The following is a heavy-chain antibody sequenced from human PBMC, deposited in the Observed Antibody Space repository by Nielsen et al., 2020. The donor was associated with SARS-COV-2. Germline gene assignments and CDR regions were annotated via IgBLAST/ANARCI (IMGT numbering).Heavy chain of an antibody. J-gene: IGHJ6*03. V-gene: IGHV3-33*01. CDR3: ARENEIVVVPAAITAGHYYYYMDV. D-gene: IGHD2-2*02. Sequence: GESLKISCAASGFTFSSYGMHWVRQAPGKGLEWVAVIWYDGSNKYYADSVKGRFTISRDNSKNTLYLQMNSLRAEDTAVYYCARENEIVVVPAAITAGHYYYYMDVWGKGTTVTVSS. CDR2: IWYDGSNK. CDR1: GFTFSSYG.